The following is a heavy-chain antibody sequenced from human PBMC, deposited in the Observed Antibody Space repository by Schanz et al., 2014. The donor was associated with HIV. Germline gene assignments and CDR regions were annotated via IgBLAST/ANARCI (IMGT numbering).Heavy chain of an antibody. V-gene: IGHV3-23*01. CDR3: RGYRFYYGVDF. J-gene: IGHJ6*02. CDR2: ISGSGGGT. CDR1: GFTFNNYA. D-gene: IGHD5-18*01. Sequence: EVQLLESGGGSVQPGGSLRLSCAASGFTFNNYAMNWVRQTPGKGLEWVSAISGSGGGTYYADSVKGRFTISRDNSKNTLYLQMNSLNIEDTAVYYCRGYRFYYGVDFWGQGTTVTVS.